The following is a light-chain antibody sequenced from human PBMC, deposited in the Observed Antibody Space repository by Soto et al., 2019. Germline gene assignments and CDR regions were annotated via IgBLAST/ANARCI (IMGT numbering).Light chain of an antibody. J-gene: IGLJ1*01. CDR1: SSNIGGNN. Sequence: QSVLTQPPSASGTPGQRVTISCSGSSSNIGGNNVNWYQQLPGTAPKLLIYGNDHRPSGVPDRVSGSKSGTSASLAISGLQSEDEADYYCAAWDYSLNAFVFGTGTKLTVL. CDR3: AAWDYSLNAFV. CDR2: GND. V-gene: IGLV1-44*01.